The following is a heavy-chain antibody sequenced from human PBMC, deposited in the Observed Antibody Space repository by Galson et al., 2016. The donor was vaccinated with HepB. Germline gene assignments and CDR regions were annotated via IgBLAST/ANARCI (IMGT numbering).Heavy chain of an antibody. CDR3: ARGEEWLPPDEYYFDY. Sequence: SCKASGYTFTSYYMHWLRQAPGQGLQWMGVINPSGRSTSYAQKFQGRVTMTRDTSTSTVYMELSSLISEDTAVYYCARGEEWLPPDEYYFDYWGQGTLVTVSS. J-gene: IGHJ4*02. V-gene: IGHV1-46*01. D-gene: IGHD5-24*01. CDR2: INPSGRST. CDR1: GYTFTSYY.